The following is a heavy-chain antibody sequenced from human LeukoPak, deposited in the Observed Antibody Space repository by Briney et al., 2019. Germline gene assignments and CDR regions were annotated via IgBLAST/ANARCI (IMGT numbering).Heavy chain of an antibody. J-gene: IGHJ6*02. D-gene: IGHD3-22*01. CDR2: ISYDGSNK. CDR3: ARDGVHYYDSSGFERGMDV. V-gene: IGHV3-30-3*01. CDR1: GFTFSSYA. Sequence: GGSLRLPCAASGFTFSSYAMHWVRQAPGKGLEWVAVISYDGSNKYYADSVKGRFTISRDNSKNTLYLQMNSLRAEDTAVYYCARDGVHYYDSSGFERGMDVWGQGTTVTVSS.